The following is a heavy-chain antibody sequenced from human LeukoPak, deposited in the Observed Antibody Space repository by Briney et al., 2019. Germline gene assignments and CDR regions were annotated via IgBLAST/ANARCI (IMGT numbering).Heavy chain of an antibody. CDR3: AKDLDTVVMQYFDS. CDR1: GFPFSSYG. CDR2: MRYDGKTE. D-gene: IGHD2-21*01. J-gene: IGHJ4*02. Sequence: QTGRSLRLSCTGSGFPFSSYGMHWVSQNPGRGIGWHACMRYDGKTEYYADSVEGRFTIAREDSHSTVHLHMKDLRPDDAAVYFCAKDLDTVVMQYFDSWGQGTLVSVSS. V-gene: IGHV3-30*02.